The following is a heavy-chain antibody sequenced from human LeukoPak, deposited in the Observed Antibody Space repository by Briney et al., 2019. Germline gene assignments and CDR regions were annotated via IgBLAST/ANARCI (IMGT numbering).Heavy chain of an antibody. Sequence: SETLSLTCTVSGGSISSYYWSWIRQPAGKGLEWIGRIYTSGSTNYTPSLKSRVPMSVDTSKNQFSLKLSSVTAADTAVYYCARVNRNDYDSSGYYSSYYYYYMDVWGKGPTVTVSS. V-gene: IGHV4-4*07. CDR1: GGSISSYY. CDR3: ARVNRNDYDSSGYYSSYYYYYMDV. J-gene: IGHJ6*03. CDR2: IYTSGST. D-gene: IGHD3-22*01.